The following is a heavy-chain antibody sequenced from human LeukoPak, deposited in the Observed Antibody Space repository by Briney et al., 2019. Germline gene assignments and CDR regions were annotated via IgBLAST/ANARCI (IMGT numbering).Heavy chain of an antibody. J-gene: IGHJ4*02. CDR2: ISYDGSNK. CDR1: GFTFSSYA. Sequence: KAGGSLRLSCAASGFTFSSYAMHWVRQAPGKGLEWVAVISYDGSNKYNADFVKGRFTISRDNSKNTLYLQMNSLRVEDTAVYYCASSRPSGSYFVLSGYWGQGTLVTVSS. V-gene: IGHV3-30-3*01. D-gene: IGHD1-26*01. CDR3: ASSRPSGSYFVLSGY.